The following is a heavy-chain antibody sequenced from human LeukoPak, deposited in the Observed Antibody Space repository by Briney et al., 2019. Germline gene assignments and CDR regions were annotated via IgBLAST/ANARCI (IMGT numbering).Heavy chain of an antibody. D-gene: IGHD7-27*01. J-gene: IGHJ6*03. Sequence: GGSLRLSCAASGFTFSSYVMSWVRQAPGKGLGWVSAISGSGGSTYYAVSVKGRFTISRDNSKNTLYLQMNSLRAEDTAVYYCAKDGVWGSVYYYYMDVWGKGTTVTISS. CDR3: AKDGVWGSVYYYYMDV. CDR1: GFTFSSYV. CDR2: ISGSGGST. V-gene: IGHV3-23*01.